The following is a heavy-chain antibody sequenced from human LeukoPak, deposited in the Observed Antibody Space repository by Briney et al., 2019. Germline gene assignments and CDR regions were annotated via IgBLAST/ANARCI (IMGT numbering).Heavy chain of an antibody. Sequence: SETLSLTCTVSDYSISSSYYWGWIRQPPGKGLEWIGSIYYSGSTYYNPSLKSRVTISVDTSKNQFSLKLSSVTAADTAVYYCARDRGDGYNYIDYWGQGTLVTVSS. CDR3: ARDRGDGYNYIDY. CDR2: IYYSGST. J-gene: IGHJ4*02. CDR1: DYSISSSYY. D-gene: IGHD5-24*01. V-gene: IGHV4-38-2*02.